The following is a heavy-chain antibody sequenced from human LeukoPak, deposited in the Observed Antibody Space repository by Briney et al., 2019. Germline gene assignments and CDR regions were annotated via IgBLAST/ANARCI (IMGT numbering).Heavy chain of an antibody. J-gene: IGHJ4*02. Sequence: SETLSLTCTVSGGSISSYYWGWIRQPPGKGLEWIGYIYYSGSTNYNPSLKSRVTISVDTSKNRFSLKLSSVTAADTAVYYCARSNYDFWSGYLMDYWGQGTLVTVSS. CDR2: IYYSGST. D-gene: IGHD3-3*01. CDR3: ARSNYDFWSGYLMDY. V-gene: IGHV4-59*01. CDR1: GGSISSYY.